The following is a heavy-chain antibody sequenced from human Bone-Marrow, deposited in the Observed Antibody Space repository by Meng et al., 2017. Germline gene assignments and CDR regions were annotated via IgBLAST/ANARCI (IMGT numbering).Heavy chain of an antibody. CDR1: GFTFSSSW. D-gene: IGHD1-26*01. Sequence: GESLKISCAASGFTFSSSWMTWVRQAPGKGLDYLAIIKEDGSEEYYVDSVKGRFTISRDNTKNSLYLQMNSLGAEDTAVYYCARAYSGTYYAHAFDIWGQGTLVTVSS. J-gene: IGHJ3*02. CDR3: ARAYSGTYYAHAFDI. V-gene: IGHV3-7*01. CDR2: IKEDGSEE.